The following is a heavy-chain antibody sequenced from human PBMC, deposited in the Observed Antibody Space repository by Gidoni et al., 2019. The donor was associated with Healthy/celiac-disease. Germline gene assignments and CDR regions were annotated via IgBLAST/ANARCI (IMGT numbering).Heavy chain of an antibody. CDR2: ISYDGSNK. V-gene: IGHV3-30-3*01. J-gene: IGHJ6*02. D-gene: IGHD6-19*01. CDR3: ARDLVSRIAVAGHYYYYGMDV. CDR1: GFTFSSSA. Sequence: QVQLVESGGGVVQPGRSLRLSCAASGFTFSSSAMRWVRQAPGKGLEWVAVISYDGSNKYYADSVKGRFTISRDNSKNTLYLQMNSLRAEDTAVYYCARDLVSRIAVAGHYYYYGMDVWGQGTTVTVSS.